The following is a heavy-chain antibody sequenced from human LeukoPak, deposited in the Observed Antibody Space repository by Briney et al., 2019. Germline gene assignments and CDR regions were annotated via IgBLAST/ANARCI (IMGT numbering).Heavy chain of an antibody. CDR1: GFTFSSYA. V-gene: IGHV3-23*01. CDR2: ISGSGGST. Sequence: GRSLRLSCAASGFTFSSYAMSWVSQAPGKGREWVSAISGSGGSTNYADSVKGRFTISRDNSKNTLYLQMNSLRAEDTAVYYCAKDRGGWFDPWGQGTLVTVSS. J-gene: IGHJ5*02. D-gene: IGHD3-10*01. CDR3: AKDRGGWFDP.